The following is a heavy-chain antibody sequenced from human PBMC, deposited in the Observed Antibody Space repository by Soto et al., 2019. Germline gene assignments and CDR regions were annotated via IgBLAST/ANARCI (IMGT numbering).Heavy chain of an antibody. D-gene: IGHD3-10*01. J-gene: IGHJ6*02. CDR2: ISSSSSTI. CDR3: ARDNLWFGERTYYYYGMDV. Sequence: GGSLRLSCAASGFTFSSYSMNWVRQAPGKGLEWVSYISSSSSTIYYADSVKGRFTISRDNAKNSLYLQMNSLRDEDTAVYYCARDNLWFGERTYYYYGMDVWGQGTTVTVSS. V-gene: IGHV3-48*02. CDR1: GFTFSSYS.